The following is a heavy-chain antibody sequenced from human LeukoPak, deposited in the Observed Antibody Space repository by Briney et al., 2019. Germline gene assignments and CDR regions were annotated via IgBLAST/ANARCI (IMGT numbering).Heavy chain of an antibody. J-gene: IGHJ3*02. D-gene: IGHD1-20*01. CDR3: ARELITKADAFDI. Sequence: TSETLSLTCIVFGGSISSSSYYWGWIRQPPGKGLEWIGSIYYSGSTYYNPSLKSRVTISVDRSKNQFSLKLTSVTAADTAVYYCARELITKADAFDIWGQGTMVTVSS. V-gene: IGHV4-39*07. CDR2: IYYSGST. CDR1: GGSISSSSYY.